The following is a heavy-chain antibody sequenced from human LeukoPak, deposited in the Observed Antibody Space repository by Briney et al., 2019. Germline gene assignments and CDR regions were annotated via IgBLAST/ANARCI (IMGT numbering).Heavy chain of an antibody. CDR2: ISNISTYI. Sequence: GGSLRLSCAASGFTFSSYSMNWVRQAPGKGLEWVSSISNISTYIYYADSVKGRFTISRDNAKNSLYLQMNSLRAEDTAVYYCARGHLQTQGDYFDYWGQGTLVTVSS. D-gene: IGHD4-11*01. CDR1: GFTFSSYS. CDR3: ARGHLQTQGDYFDY. J-gene: IGHJ4*02. V-gene: IGHV3-21*01.